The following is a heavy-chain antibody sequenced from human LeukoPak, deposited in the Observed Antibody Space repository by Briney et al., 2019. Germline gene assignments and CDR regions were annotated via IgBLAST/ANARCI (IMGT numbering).Heavy chain of an antibody. V-gene: IGHV3-11*04. J-gene: IGHJ6*03. D-gene: IGHD1-1*01. Sequence: GGSLRLSCAASGFTFSDYYMSWIRQAPGKGLEWVSYITSSDYNIYYADSVKGRFTISRDNGKNSLYLQMNSLRAEDTAFYYCARFATTGTGCYYMDVWGKGTTVTVSS. CDR1: GFTFSDYY. CDR2: ITSSDYNI. CDR3: ARFATTGTGCYYMDV.